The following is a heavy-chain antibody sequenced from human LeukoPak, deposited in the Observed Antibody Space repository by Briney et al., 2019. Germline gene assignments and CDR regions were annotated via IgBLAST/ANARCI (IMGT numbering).Heavy chain of an antibody. D-gene: IGHD1-14*01. J-gene: IGHJ4*02. CDR1: GFTFNSYT. V-gene: IGHV3-30-3*01. CDR3: ARDPILGPPDYFDY. CDR2: TSNDENIK. Sequence: GRSLRLSCAASGFTFNSYTMFWVRQAPGKGLEGVAVTSNDENIKYYADSVKGRFTISRDNSRDTLFLEMSSLRVEDTAVYYCARDPILGPPDYFDYWGRGTLVTVSS.